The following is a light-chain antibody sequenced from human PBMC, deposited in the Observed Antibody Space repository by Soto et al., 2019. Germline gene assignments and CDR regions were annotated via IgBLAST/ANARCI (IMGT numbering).Light chain of an antibody. Sequence: DIQMTQSPSTLSASVGDRVTITCRASQNINSWLAWYQQKPGKAPKLLIYQASNLDSGVSSRFSGSGSGTEFTLTISSLQPDDFATYYCQQYKSYWDTFGQGTNLEI. CDR2: QAS. CDR3: QQYKSYWDT. J-gene: IGKJ2*01. V-gene: IGKV1-5*03. CDR1: QNINSW.